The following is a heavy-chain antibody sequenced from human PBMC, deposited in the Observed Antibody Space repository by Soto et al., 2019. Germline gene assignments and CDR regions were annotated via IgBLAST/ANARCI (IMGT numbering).Heavy chain of an antibody. Sequence: GGSLRLSCAASGFTFNSYDMSWVRQAPGKGLEWVSHISGSGTTTYYADSVKGRFTISRDNSKNTLYLQMESLRAEDTAIYYCAKSVSGRRTYYFDVWGQGTQVTVSS. CDR3: AKSVSGRRTYYFDV. CDR2: ISGSGTTT. V-gene: IGHV3-23*01. CDR1: GFTFNSYD. J-gene: IGHJ4*02.